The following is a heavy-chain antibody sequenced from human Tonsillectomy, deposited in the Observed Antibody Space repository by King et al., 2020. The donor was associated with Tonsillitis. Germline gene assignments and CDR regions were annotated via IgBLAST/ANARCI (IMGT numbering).Heavy chain of an antibody. CDR1: GDSISSSSYY. V-gene: IGHV4-39*01. D-gene: IGHD6-19*01. CDR2: IYFSENT. CDR3: ASLAGGAVALN. J-gene: IGHJ4*02. Sequence: QLQESGPGLVKPSETLSLTCTVSGDSISSSSYYWGWIRQPPGKGLEWIGSIYFSENTYYNPALKSRVTISVDTSKNQFSLELTSVTATDTAVYYCASLAGGAVALNWGQGTLVTVSS.